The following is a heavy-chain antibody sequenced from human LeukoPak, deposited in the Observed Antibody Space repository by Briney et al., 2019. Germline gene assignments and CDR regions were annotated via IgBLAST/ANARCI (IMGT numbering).Heavy chain of an antibody. CDR2: VSGSGGSR. V-gene: IGHV3-23*01. Sequence: GGSLRLSCVASAFTFSSYAMSWVRRAPGKGLEWVSVVSGSGGSRYYADSVKGRFTISRDNPKNTLYLQMNSLRAEDTAVYYCAKVGGNYLFVLLYYFDYWGQGTLVTVSS. CDR3: AKVGGNYLFVLLYYFDY. CDR1: AFTFSSYA. J-gene: IGHJ4*02. D-gene: IGHD1-26*01.